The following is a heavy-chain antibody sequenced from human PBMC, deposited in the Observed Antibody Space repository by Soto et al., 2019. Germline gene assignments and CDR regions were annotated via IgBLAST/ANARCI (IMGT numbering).Heavy chain of an antibody. D-gene: IGHD2-21*02. CDR2: IYYSGST. CDR3: ASLSTVTALYFDS. J-gene: IGHJ4*02. CDR1: GGSISSSSYY. Sequence: QLQLQESGPGLVKPSETLSLTCTVSGGSISSSSYYWGWIRQPPGKGLEWIGNIYYSGSTYYNPSLKSRVTIPVDTSKNQFSLKLSSVTAADTAVYYCASLSTVTALYFDSWGQGTLVTVSS. V-gene: IGHV4-39*01.